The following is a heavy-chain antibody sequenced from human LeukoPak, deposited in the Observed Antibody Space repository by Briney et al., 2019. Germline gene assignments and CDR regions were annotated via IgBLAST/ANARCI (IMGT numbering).Heavy chain of an antibody. D-gene: IGHD7-27*01. J-gene: IGHJ4*02. V-gene: IGHV3-23*01. CDR3: AKDRKLGTYFDY. CDR1: GFTFSSYA. Sequence: PAGSLRLSCAASGFTFSSYAMSWVRQAPGKGLEWVSAISGSGGSTYYADSVKGRFTISRDNSKNMLYLQMNSLRAEDTAVYYCAKDRKLGTYFDYWGQGTLVTVSS. CDR2: ISGSGGST.